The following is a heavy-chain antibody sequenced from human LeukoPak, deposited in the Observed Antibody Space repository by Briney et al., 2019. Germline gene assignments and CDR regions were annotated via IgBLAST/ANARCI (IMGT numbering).Heavy chain of an antibody. V-gene: IGHV1-2*02. J-gene: IGHJ5*02. Sequence: ASVKVSCKASGYSFTDKYMHWVRQAPGQGPEWMGRVNPKSGGTNYAQKFQGGVTMTTDTSMSTAYMELSRLTSDDTAVYYCARAGGRSWFDPWGQGTLVTVSS. CDR3: ARAGGRSWFDP. CDR1: GYSFTDKY. CDR2: VNPKSGGT.